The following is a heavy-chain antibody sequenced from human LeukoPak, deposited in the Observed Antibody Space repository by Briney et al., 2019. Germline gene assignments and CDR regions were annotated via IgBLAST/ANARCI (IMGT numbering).Heavy chain of an antibody. CDR2: ISSSSSYI. V-gene: IGHV3-21*01. D-gene: IGHD2-21*02. J-gene: IGHJ4*02. CDR1: GFTFSSYS. Sequence: KPGGSLRPSCAASGFTFSSYSMNWVRQAPGKGLEWVSSISSSSSYIYYADSMKGRFTISRDNAKNSLYLQMNSLRAEDTAVYYCAREAYCGGDCSIDYWGQGTLVTVPS. CDR3: AREAYCGGDCSIDY.